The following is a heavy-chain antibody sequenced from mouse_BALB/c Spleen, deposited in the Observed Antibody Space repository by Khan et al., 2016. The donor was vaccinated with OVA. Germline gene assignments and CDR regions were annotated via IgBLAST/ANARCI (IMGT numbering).Heavy chain of an antibody. D-gene: IGHD1-1*01. V-gene: IGHV5-9-3*01. CDR2: ISSSGNYT. CDR1: GFTFSSYA. Sequence: EVELVESGGGLVKPGGSLKLSCVASGFTFSSYAMSWVRQTPEKRLEWVATISSSGNYTYYPDSVKGRFTISRDNAKNTLYLQLTSLRSEDTAMYYCARPPSTTFVATSYWVFEVWGEGTTVTVSS. J-gene: IGHJ1*01. CDR3: ARPPSTTFVATSYWVFEV.